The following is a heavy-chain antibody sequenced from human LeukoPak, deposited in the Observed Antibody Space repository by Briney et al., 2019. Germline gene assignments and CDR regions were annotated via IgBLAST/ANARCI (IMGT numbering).Heavy chain of an antibody. J-gene: IGHJ4*02. D-gene: IGHD5-24*01. V-gene: IGHV1-46*01. CDR1: GYTFTNLY. CDR3: ARGLMARCPAVFDY. CDR2: INPSGGST. Sequence: VASVNVFCKASGYTFTNLYIHWVRQAPGQGLEGMGIINPSGGSTSTTQKLQGRVTMTRNTSTSTVYMNLSRLRSEDTAGYYFARGLMARCPAVFDYWGQGTLVTVSS.